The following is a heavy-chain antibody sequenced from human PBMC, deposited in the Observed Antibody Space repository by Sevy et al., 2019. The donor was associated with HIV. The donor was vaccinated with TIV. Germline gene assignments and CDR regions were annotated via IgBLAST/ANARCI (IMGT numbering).Heavy chain of an antibody. CDR3: ARRIMGAGGYLDR. Sequence: GWSLRLSCAASGFTFTNHAMSWVRQAPGKGLEWVSSISGSDGSTYYLDTVKGRFIISRDNSKNTLYLELNSLRAEDTAVYYCARRIMGAGGYLDRWGQGTLVTVSS. J-gene: IGHJ4*02. V-gene: IGHV3-23*01. D-gene: IGHD1-26*01. CDR1: GFTFTNHA. CDR2: ISGSDGST.